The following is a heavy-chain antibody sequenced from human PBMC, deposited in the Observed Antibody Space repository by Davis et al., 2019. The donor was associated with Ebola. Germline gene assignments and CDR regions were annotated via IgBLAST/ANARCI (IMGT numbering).Heavy chain of an antibody. CDR1: GFTFSDYY. J-gene: IGHJ3*02. D-gene: IGHD2-15*01. V-gene: IGHV3-11*01. CDR2: ISSSGSTI. Sequence: GGSLRLSCAASGFTFSDYYMSWIRQAPGKGLEWVSYISSSGSTIYYADSVKGRFTISRDNAKNSLYLQMNSLRAEDTALYYCAKECSGGSCLAAFDIWGQGTMVTVSS. CDR3: AKECSGGSCLAAFDI.